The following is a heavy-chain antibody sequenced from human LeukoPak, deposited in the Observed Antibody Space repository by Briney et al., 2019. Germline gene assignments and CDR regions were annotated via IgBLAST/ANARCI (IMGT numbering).Heavy chain of an antibody. CDR3: ARDDEGYYDSSGFLDAFDI. Sequence: SVKVSCKASGGTFSSYAISWVRQAPGQGLEWMGGIIPIVGTANYAQKFQGRVTITTDESTSTAYMELSSLRSEDTAVYYCARDDEGYYDSSGFLDAFDIWGQGTMVTVSS. CDR1: GGTFSSYA. J-gene: IGHJ3*02. CDR2: IIPIVGTA. V-gene: IGHV1-69*05. D-gene: IGHD3-22*01.